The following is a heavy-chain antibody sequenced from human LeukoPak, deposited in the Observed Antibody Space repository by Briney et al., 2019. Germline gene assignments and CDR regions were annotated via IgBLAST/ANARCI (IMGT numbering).Heavy chain of an antibody. CDR2: IFYTGST. Sequence: SETLSLTCTVSGGSISGYYWSWIRQPPGKGLECIGYIFYTGSTNYNPSFKSRASIAGDTSKNQFSLKLNSVTAADTATYYCARGTDGRRYFDLWGRGNLVTVSS. V-gene: IGHV4-59*01. CDR1: GGSISGYY. D-gene: IGHD5-24*01. CDR3: ARGTDGRRYFDL. J-gene: IGHJ2*01.